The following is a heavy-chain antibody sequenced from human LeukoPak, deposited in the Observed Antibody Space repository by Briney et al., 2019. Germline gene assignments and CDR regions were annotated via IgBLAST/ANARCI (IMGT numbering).Heavy chain of an antibody. D-gene: IGHD2-21*02. CDR3: VKDGLAFCGGDCYSYFGY. V-gene: IGHV3-64D*06. J-gene: IGHJ4*02. CDR1: GFTFSVYA. Sequence: PGGSLRLSCSASGFTFSVYAIHWVRQAPGKGLEYVSTIISNGGSTYYADSVKGRFTISRDNSKNTVPLQMSSLRAEDTALFYCVKDGLAFCGGDCYSYFGYWGQGTLVTVSS. CDR2: IISNGGST.